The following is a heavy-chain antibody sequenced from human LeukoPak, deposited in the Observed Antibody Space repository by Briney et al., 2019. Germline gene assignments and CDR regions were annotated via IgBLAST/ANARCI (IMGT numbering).Heavy chain of an antibody. V-gene: IGHV3-7*01. J-gene: IGHJ3*01. CDR1: GFTFSNYW. Sequence: TGGSLRLSCAASGFTFSNYWMTWVRQAPGKGLEWVANIKQDGSEKYYVDSVKGRFTISRDNAKNSLYLQMNSLRAEDTAVCYCARDDVAWLQVPGVNAFDVWGQGTMDIVSS. D-gene: IGHD5-24*01. CDR3: ARDDVAWLQVPGVNAFDV. CDR2: IKQDGSEK.